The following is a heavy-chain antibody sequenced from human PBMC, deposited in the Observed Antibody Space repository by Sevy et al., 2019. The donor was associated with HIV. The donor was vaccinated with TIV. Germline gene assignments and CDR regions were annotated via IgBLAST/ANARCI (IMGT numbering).Heavy chain of an antibody. J-gene: IGHJ4*02. D-gene: IGHD2-21*02. CDR3: ARDPSPGITAIQDY. CDR2: INSRSTYI. V-gene: IGHV3-21*01. CDR1: GFTFSSFS. Sequence: GGSLRLSCTASGFTFSSFSMSWVRQAPGKGLEWVAPINSRSTYIYHADPVKGRFTISRDNAKNSLYLQMNSLRAEDTAVDYCARDPSPGITAIQDYWGPGTLVTVSS.